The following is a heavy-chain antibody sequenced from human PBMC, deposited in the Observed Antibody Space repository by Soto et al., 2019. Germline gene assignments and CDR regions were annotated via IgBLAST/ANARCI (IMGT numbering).Heavy chain of an antibody. J-gene: IGHJ4*02. D-gene: IGHD2-15*01. CDR3: ARGTRLHFVGAYYFDY. CDR1: GGSTSTYY. CDR2: IFFSGSA. Sequence: SETLSLTCAVYGGSTSTYYWSWIRQPPGKALEWIGYIFFSGSAKYNPSLESRVTISVDTSKNRFSLEMISVTAADTAVYYCARGTRLHFVGAYYFDYWGQGALVTVSS. V-gene: IGHV4-59*01.